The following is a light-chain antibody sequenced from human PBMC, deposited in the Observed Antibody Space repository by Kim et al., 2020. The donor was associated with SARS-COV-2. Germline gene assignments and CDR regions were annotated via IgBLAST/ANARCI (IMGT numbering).Light chain of an antibody. J-gene: IGKJ2*01. CDR3: QQSLGTPYT. V-gene: IGKV1-39*01. CDR2: ATS. Sequence: TSVCNRVNIGCRASQSISTYLNWDQQRLGEAPKLLIYATSNLQPGVPSRFSGSGSGTDFTLSISSLQLPDFAAYYCQQSLGTPYTFGQGTNLEI. CDR1: QSISTY.